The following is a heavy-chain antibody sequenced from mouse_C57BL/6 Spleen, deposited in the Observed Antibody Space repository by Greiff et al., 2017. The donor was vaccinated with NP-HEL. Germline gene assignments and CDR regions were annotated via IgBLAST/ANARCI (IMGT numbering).Heavy chain of an antibody. Sequence: EVKVVESGGGLVQPGGSLKLSCAASGFTFSDYGMAWVRQAPRKGPEWVAFISNLAYSIYYADTVTGRFTISRENAKNTLYLEMSSLRSEDTAMYYCARRAYGSPYWYFDVWGTGTTVTVSS. J-gene: IGHJ1*03. V-gene: IGHV5-15*01. CDR1: GFTFSDYG. D-gene: IGHD1-1*01. CDR3: ARRAYGSPYWYFDV. CDR2: ISNLAYSI.